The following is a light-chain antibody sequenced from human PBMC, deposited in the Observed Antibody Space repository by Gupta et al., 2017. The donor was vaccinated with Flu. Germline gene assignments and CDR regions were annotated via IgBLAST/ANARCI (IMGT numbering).Light chain of an antibody. CDR1: QSLLHSGGYHF. J-gene: IGKJ2*02. CDR3: LQALPPPRT. CDR2: LCS. Sequence: QSLLHSGGYHFLDWYLQKPGQSPQVLIYLCSIRASCFPDRFSGSGSGTDFTLKISRVEAEDVGVYYCLQALPPPRT. V-gene: IGKV2-28*01.